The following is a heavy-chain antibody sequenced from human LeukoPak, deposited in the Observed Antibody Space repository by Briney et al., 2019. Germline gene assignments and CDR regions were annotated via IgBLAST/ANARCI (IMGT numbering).Heavy chain of an antibody. D-gene: IGHD1-26*01. Sequence: GGSLRLSCAASGFALRSYAMSWVRQAPGKGLEWVSSVDSSGGVTFHADPVKGRFTISRDNSKNTLYMQMNSLRAEDTAVYYCAKQDYYHAFDIWGQGTVVTVSS. CDR3: AKQDYYHAFDI. CDR1: GFALRSYA. V-gene: IGHV3-23*01. CDR2: VDSSGGVT. J-gene: IGHJ3*02.